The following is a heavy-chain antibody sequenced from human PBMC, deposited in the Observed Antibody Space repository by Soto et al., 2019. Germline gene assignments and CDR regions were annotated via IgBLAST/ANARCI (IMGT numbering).Heavy chain of an antibody. CDR2: ISNDGSNK. CDR3: AHRRIGYSSGWNQAHFDF. CDR1: GFTFSSYV. V-gene: IGHV3-30*03. D-gene: IGHD6-19*01. Sequence: GGSLRLSCAASGFTFSSYVMHWVRQAPGKGLEWLAVISNDGSNKYYADSVKGRFTITKDTSQNLVVLLMTNMDPVDTASYYCAHRRIGYSSGWNQAHFDFWGQGTLVTVSS. J-gene: IGHJ4*02.